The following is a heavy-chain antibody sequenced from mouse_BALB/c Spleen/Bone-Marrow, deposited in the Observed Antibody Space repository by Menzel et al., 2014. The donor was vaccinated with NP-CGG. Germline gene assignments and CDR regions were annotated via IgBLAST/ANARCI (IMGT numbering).Heavy chain of an antibody. J-gene: IGHJ2*01. V-gene: IGHV3-8*02. CDR3: ATYDGDYFDY. CDR1: GDSITGGY. CDR2: ISSSGGA. Sequence: VQLQQSGPRLVKPSPSLSLTCSVTGDSITGGYWHWVRQFPGNSLECMGYISSSGGAYYSPSLNSRMSSTRDTSKNQYYLQLNSVTTEDTATDYCATYDGDYFDYWGQGTPLTVSA. D-gene: IGHD2-3*01.